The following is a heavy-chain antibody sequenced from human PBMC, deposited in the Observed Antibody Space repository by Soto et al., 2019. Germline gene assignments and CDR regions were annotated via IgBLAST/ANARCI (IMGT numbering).Heavy chain of an antibody. Sequence: GGSLRLSCAGSGFTFNRNAMSWVRQAPGKGLEWVSGITGNSAFTYYADSVKGRFIISRDNSKNTLYLQINTLRVEDTAVYYCAKNRGYDYDAFDVWGQGTVVTVSS. D-gene: IGHD5-12*01. CDR3: AKNRGYDYDAFDV. V-gene: IGHV3-23*01. CDR1: GFTFNRNA. J-gene: IGHJ3*01. CDR2: ITGNSAFT.